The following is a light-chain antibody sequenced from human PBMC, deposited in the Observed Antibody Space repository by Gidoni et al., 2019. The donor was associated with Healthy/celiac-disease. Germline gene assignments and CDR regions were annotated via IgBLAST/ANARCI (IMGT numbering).Light chain of an antibody. CDR2: AAS. CDR1: QSIRSY. J-gene: IGKJ4*01. V-gene: IGKV1-39*01. Sequence: DIQLTQSPSSLSASVGDRVTITCRASQSIRSYLNWYQQKPGKAPKLLIYAASSLQSGVPSRFSGSGSGTDFTLNISSLQPEDFATYYCKQSYRTPLTFGGGTKVEIK. CDR3: KQSYRTPLT.